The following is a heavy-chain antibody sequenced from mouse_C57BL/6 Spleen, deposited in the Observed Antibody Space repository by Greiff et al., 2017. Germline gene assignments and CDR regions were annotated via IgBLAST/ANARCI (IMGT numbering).Heavy chain of an antibody. J-gene: IGHJ2*01. CDR3: AREDYGYDGDFDY. CDR2: ISSGSSTI. V-gene: IGHV5-17*01. Sequence: EVKVVESGGGLVKPGGSLKLSCAASGFTFSDYGMHWVRQAPEKGLEWVAYISSGSSTIHYADTVKGRFTISRDNAKNTLFLQMTSLRSEDTAMYYCAREDYGYDGDFDYWGQGTTLTVSS. CDR1: GFTFSDYG. D-gene: IGHD2-2*01.